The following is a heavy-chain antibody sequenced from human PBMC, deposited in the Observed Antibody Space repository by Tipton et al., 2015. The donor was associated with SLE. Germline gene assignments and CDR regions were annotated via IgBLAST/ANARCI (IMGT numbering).Heavy chain of an antibody. D-gene: IGHD2-15*01. CDR3: SRHTAGIDEAAHDH. CDR1: GYSISSGSY. CDR2: MYNSGNT. V-gene: IGHV4-38-2*01. J-gene: IGHJ4*02. Sequence: TLSLTCAVSGYSISSGSYWGCFRQPPGKGLERIGSMYNSGNTFYNPSLRSRVSISLDMSKNQFSLKLSSVTAADTAFYYCSRHTAGIDEAAHDHWGQGTLVTVSS.